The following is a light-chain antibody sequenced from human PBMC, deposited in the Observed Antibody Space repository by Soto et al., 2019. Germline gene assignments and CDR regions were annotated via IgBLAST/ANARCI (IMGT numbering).Light chain of an antibody. CDR1: SSDVGGYNY. J-gene: IGLJ3*02. CDR3: AAWDDSLNGSNWV. CDR2: EVS. V-gene: IGLV2-14*01. Sequence: QSALTQPASVSGSPGQSITISCTGTSSDVGGYNYVSWYQQHPGKAPKLMIYEVSNRPSGVPDRFSGSKSGTSASLAISGLQSEDEADYYCAAWDDSLNGSNWVFGGGTQLTVL.